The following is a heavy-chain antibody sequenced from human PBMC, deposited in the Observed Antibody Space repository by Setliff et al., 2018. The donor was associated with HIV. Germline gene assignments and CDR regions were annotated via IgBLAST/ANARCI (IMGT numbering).Heavy chain of an antibody. CDR1: GFTLEKYW. V-gene: IGHV3-74*01. J-gene: IGHJ4*02. CDR2: VNSDGTSK. CDR3: HSGYDTEEQSYFDY. Sequence: PGGSLRLSCAASGFTLEKYWMHWVRQAPGKGLVWVSRVNSDGTSKTYADSVKGRFTISRDNAKNTLYLQMNSLRAEDTGVYYCHSGYDTEEQSYFDYWGQGTLVTVSS. D-gene: IGHD5-12*01.